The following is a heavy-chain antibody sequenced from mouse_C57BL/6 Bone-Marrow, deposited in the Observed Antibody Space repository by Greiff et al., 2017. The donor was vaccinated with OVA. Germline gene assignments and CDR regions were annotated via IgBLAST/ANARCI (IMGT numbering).Heavy chain of an antibody. V-gene: IGHV5-12*01. CDR1: GFTFSDYY. Sequence: EVQLVESGGGLVQPGGSLKLSCAASGFTFSDYYMYWVRQTPEKRLEWVAYISNGGGSTYYPDTVKGRFTISRDNAKNTLYLQMSRLKSEDTAMYYCARHSGTSMDYWGQGTSVTVSS. J-gene: IGHJ4*01. D-gene: IGHD4-1*01. CDR3: ARHSGTSMDY. CDR2: ISNGGGST.